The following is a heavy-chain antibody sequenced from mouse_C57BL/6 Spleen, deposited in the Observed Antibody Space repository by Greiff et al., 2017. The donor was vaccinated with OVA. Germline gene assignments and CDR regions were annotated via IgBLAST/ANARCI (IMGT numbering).Heavy chain of an antibody. Sequence: EVQLQESGPELVKPGASVKIPCKASGYTFTDYNMDWVKQSHGKSLEWIGDINPNNGGTIYNQKFKGKATLTVDKSSSTAYMELLRLTSEDTAVYYCARGGYDGSSEPLDDWGQGTTLTVSS. CDR2: INPNNGGT. CDR1: GYTFTDYN. V-gene: IGHV1-18*01. J-gene: IGHJ2*01. CDR3: ARGGYDGSSEPLDD. D-gene: IGHD1-1*01.